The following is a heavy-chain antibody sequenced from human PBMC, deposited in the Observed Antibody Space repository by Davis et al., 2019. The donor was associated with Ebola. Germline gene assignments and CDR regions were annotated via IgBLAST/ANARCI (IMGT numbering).Heavy chain of an antibody. CDR2: ISSDSDYI. J-gene: IGHJ6*04. CDR1: GFTFSTYS. V-gene: IGHV3-21*04. Sequence: GESLKISCAASGFTFSTYSMSWVRQAPGKGLEWVSSISSDSDYIYYADSAKGRFTISRDNSKKTLYLQMSSLRAEDTAVYYCAKSGLSFGVVKYHYGMDVWGKGTTVTVSS. CDR3: AKSGLSFGVVKYHYGMDV. D-gene: IGHD3-3*01.